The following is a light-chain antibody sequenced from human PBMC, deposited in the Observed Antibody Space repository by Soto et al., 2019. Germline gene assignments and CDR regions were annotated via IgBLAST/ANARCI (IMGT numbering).Light chain of an antibody. CDR1: QSVTSN. V-gene: IGKV3-15*01. CDR3: QQYNNWPPT. J-gene: IGKJ5*01. Sequence: EIVMTQSPATLSVSPGERATLSCRASQSVTSNLAWYQQKPGQAPRLLIYGASTRATGIPARFSGSGSETEFTLTISSLRSEDFAVYYCQQYNNWPPTFGQGTRLEIK. CDR2: GAS.